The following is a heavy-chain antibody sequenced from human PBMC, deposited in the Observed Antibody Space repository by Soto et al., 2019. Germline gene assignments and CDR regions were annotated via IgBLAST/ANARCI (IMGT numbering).Heavy chain of an antibody. CDR1: GYTLTELS. V-gene: IGHV1-24*01. D-gene: IGHD6-6*01. Sequence: ASVKVSCKVSGYTLTELSMHWVRQAPGKGLEWMGIIDPKGGETIYAQKFQGRVTMTRDTSTSTVYMELSSLRSEDTAVYYCATLSLSIAARPFDYWGQGTLVTVSS. J-gene: IGHJ4*02. CDR2: IDPKGGET. CDR3: ATLSLSIAARPFDY.